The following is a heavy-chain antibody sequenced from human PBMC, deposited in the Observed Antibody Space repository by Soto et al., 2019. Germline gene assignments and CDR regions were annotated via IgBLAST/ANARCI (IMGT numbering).Heavy chain of an antibody. Sequence: QVQLVESGGGVVQPGRSLRLPCAASGFTFSSYGMHWVRQAPGKGLEWVAVISYDGSNKYYADSVKGRFTISRDNSKNTLYLQMNSLRAEDTAVYYCEKDEGSYGYVDYWGQGTLVTVSS. D-gene: IGHD5-18*01. CDR3: EKDEGSYGYVDY. J-gene: IGHJ4*02. CDR1: GFTFSSYG. V-gene: IGHV3-30*18. CDR2: ISYDGSNK.